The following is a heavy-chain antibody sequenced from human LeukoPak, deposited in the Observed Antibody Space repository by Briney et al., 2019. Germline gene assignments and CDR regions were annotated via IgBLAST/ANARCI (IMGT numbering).Heavy chain of an antibody. J-gene: IGHJ4*02. CDR3: ASSIVGATTAITLFDY. D-gene: IGHD1-26*01. V-gene: IGHV1-2*02. Sequence: ASVKVSCKASGYTFTGYYMHWVRQAPGQGLEWMGWINPNSGGTNYAQKFQGRVTMTRDMSISTAYMELSRLRSDDTAVYYCASSIVGATTAITLFDYWGQGTLVTVSS. CDR2: INPNSGGT. CDR1: GYTFTGYY.